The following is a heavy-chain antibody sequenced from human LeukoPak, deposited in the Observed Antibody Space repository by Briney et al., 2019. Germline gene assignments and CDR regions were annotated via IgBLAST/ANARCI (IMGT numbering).Heavy chain of an antibody. CDR2: IYHSGTT. J-gene: IGHJ4*02. D-gene: IGHD3-22*01. Sequence: SETLSLTCSVSNSSISSDYHWGWIRQSPGKGLEWIRSIYHSGTTHYYPSLKNRVSMSIDTSRNQFSLQLNSVTAADTAVYYCARALYYYETSGYTFDSWGQGTLVTVSS. CDR3: ARALYYYETSGYTFDS. V-gene: IGHV4-38-2*02. CDR1: NSSISSDYH.